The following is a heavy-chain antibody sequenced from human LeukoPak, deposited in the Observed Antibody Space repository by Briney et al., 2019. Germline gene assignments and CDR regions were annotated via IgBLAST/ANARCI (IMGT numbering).Heavy chain of an antibody. CDR3: ARGLYGDYYFDY. CDR2: ISSSSYI. V-gene: IGHV3-21*01. D-gene: IGHD4-17*01. J-gene: IGHJ4*02. Sequence: GGSLRLSCAASGFTFSSYSMNWVRQAPRKGLEWVSSISSSSYIYYADSAKGRFTISRDNAKNSLYLQMNSLRAEDTAVYYCARGLYGDYYFDYWGQGTLVTVSS. CDR1: GFTFSSYS.